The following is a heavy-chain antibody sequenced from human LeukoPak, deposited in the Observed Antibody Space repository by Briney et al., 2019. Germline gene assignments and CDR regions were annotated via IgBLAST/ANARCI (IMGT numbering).Heavy chain of an antibody. CDR3: AKVDSETGGYFDWLSFYIDY. CDR1: GFSSSSYA. CDR2: ISGIGGST. V-gene: IGHV3-23*01. J-gene: IGHJ4*02. D-gene: IGHD3-9*01. Sequence: GGSLRLSCVAPGFSSSSYATSWVRHAPGEGLGWVSAISGIGGSTYYADSVKGRFTISRDNSKNTLYLQMNSLRAEDTAVYYCAKVDSETGGYFDWLSFYIDYWGQGTLVTVSS.